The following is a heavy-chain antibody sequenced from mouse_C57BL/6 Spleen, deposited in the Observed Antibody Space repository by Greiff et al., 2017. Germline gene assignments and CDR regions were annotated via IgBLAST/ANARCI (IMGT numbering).Heavy chain of an antibody. V-gene: IGHV1-69*01. D-gene: IGHD2-1*01. CDR1: GYTFTSYW. CDR3: ARLGYGNFYWYFDV. J-gene: IGHJ1*03. CDR2: IDPSDSYT. Sequence: QVQLQQPGAELVMPGASVKLSCKASGYTFTSYWMHWVKQRPGQGLEWIGEIDPSDSYTNYNQKFKGKSTLTVDKSSSTAYMQLSSLTSEDSAVYYCARLGYGNFYWYFDVWGTGTTVTVSS.